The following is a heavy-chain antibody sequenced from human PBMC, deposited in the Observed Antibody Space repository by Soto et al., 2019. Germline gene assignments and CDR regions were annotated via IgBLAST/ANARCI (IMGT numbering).Heavy chain of an antibody. V-gene: IGHV4-34*01. D-gene: IGHD6-19*01. Sequence: QVQLQQWGAGLLKPSETLSLTCAVYGGSFSDFYWTWIRQLPGKGLEWIGEINHSGSTNYNPSLKSRVAISVDTSKNQCSLNLRSVTAADTAVYYCGPRGAVADPRGYWGQGPLVTVSS. CDR1: GGSFSDFY. CDR3: GPRGAVADPRGY. J-gene: IGHJ4*02. CDR2: INHSGST.